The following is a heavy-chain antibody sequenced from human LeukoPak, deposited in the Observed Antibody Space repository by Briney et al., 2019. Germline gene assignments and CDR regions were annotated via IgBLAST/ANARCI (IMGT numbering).Heavy chain of an antibody. CDR1: GFTFSSYA. CDR3: AKAGGAMEVFDY. J-gene: IGHJ4*02. Sequence: GGSLRLSCAASGFTFSSYAMSWVRQAPGKGLEWVSAISGSGGSTYYADSVKGRFTISRDNSKNALYLQMNSLRAEDTAVYYCAKAGGAMEVFDYWGQGTLVTVSS. CDR2: ISGSGGST. D-gene: IGHD5-18*01. V-gene: IGHV3-23*01.